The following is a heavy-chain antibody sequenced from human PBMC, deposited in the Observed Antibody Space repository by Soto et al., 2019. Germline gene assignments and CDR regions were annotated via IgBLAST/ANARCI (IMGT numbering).Heavy chain of an antibody. CDR2: TYYRSKWYY. J-gene: IGHJ6*02. CDR3: ASGMLVRGAYYVDV. V-gene: IGHV6-1*01. CDR1: GDSVTGNTAG. D-gene: IGHD3-10*01. Sequence: SQTLSLTCVISGDSVTGNTAGWNWIRQSPSRGPEWLGKTYYRSKWYYDYAGSVKGRMTINPDTSRNQFSLQLNSVSPEDTAVYYCASGMLVRGAYYVDVWGQWTTVTVSS.